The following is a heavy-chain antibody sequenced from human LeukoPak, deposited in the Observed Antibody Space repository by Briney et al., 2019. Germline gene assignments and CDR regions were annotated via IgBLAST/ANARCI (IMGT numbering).Heavy chain of an antibody. CDR3: ARDMDGDYVY. J-gene: IGHJ4*02. V-gene: IGHV3-74*01. D-gene: IGHD4-17*01. CDR2: INSEGSRT. CDR1: GFTFSSPW. Sequence: VGSLRLSCAATGFTFSSPWLHWVRQAPRKGLVRVSGINSEGSRTSYADSVKGRFTISRDNAKNTLYLQMNSLSAEDTDVYYCARDMDGDYVYWGQGSLVTVSS.